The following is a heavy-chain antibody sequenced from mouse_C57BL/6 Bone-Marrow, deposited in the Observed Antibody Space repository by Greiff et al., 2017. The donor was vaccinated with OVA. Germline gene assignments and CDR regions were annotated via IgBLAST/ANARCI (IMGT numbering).Heavy chain of an antibody. CDR3: ASIYYDSPSRYWYFDV. D-gene: IGHD2-4*01. V-gene: IGHV1-69*01. CDR1: GYTFTSYW. Sequence: QVQLQQPGAELVMPGASVKLSCKASGYTFTSYWMHWVKQRPGQGLEWIGEIDPSDSYTNYNQKFKGKSTLTVDKSSSTAYMQLSSLTSEDSAVYYCASIYYDSPSRYWYFDVWGTGTTVTVSS. CDR2: IDPSDSYT. J-gene: IGHJ1*03.